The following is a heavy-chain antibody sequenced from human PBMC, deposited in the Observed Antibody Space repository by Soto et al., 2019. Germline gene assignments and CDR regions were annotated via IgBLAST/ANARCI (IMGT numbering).Heavy chain of an antibody. V-gene: IGHV3-23*01. CDR1: GFTFSSYA. J-gene: IGHJ4*02. D-gene: IGHD6-19*01. Sequence: EVQLLESGGGLVQPGGSLRLSCAASGFTFSSYAMSWVRQAPGKGLEWVSAISGSGGSTYYADSVKGRFTISRDNSKNTLYLHMNSLRAEDTAVYYCAKPSVGGYSSGLYHFTAIDYWVQGRLVTVSS. CDR3: AKPSVGGYSSGLYHFTAIDY. CDR2: ISGSGGST.